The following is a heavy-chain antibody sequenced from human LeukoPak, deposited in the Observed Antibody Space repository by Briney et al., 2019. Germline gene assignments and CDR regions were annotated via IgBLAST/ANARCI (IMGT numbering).Heavy chain of an antibody. CDR1: GFTFSSYA. CDR2: ISSSGSTI. Sequence: GGSLRLSCAASGFTFSSYAMHWVRQAPGKGLEWVSYISSSGSTIYYADSVKGRFTISRDNAKNSLYLQMNSLRAEDTAVYYCARDLGGTIFGVVGWDYYMDVWGKGTTVTVSS. V-gene: IGHV3-48*01. J-gene: IGHJ6*03. CDR3: ARDLGGTIFGVVGWDYYMDV. D-gene: IGHD3-3*01.